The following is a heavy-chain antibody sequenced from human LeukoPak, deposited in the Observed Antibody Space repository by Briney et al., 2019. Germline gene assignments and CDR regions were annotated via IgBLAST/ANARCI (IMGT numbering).Heavy chain of an antibody. CDR2: IRNRANSYTT. CDR1: GFTFSDHY. V-gene: IGHV3-72*01. J-gene: IGHJ4*02. D-gene: IGHD1-26*01. Sequence: GGSLRLSCTASGFTFSDHYMDWVRQAPGKGLEWVGRIRNRANSYTTEYAASVKGRFTISRDDSKNSLYLQMNSLKTEDTAVYYCTRVGRTLDYWGQGTLVTVSS. CDR3: TRVGRTLDY.